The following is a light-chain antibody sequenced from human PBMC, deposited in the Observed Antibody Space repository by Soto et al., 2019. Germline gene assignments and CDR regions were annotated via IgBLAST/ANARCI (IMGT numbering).Light chain of an antibody. Sequence: QPALTQPASVSGSPGQSITISCTGTSSDVGDYNYVSWYQQHPGKAPKLMIYEVSNRPSGVSNRFSGSKSGNTASLTISGLQAEDEADYYCSSYTSSSTGVFGTGTKVTVL. CDR1: SSDVGDYNY. V-gene: IGLV2-14*01. CDR3: SSYTSSSTGV. J-gene: IGLJ1*01. CDR2: EVS.